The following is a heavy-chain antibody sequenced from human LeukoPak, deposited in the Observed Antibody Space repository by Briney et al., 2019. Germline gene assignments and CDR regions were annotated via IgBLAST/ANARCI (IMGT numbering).Heavy chain of an antibody. CDR2: MNPNSGNT. V-gene: IGHV1-8*01. J-gene: IGHJ4*02. D-gene: IGHD3-22*01. CDR1: GYTFTSYD. CDR3: VTYYYDSSGYTPWDY. Sequence: ASVKVSCKASGYTFTSYDINWVRQATGQGPEWMGWMNPNSGNTGYAQKFQGRVTMTRNTSISTAYMELSSLRSEDTAVYYCVTYYYDSSGYTPWDYWGQGTLVTVSS.